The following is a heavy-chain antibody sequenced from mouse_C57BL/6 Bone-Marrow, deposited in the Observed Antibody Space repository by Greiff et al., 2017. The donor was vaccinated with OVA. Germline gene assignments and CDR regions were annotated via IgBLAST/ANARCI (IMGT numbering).Heavy chain of an antibody. CDR2: IHPNSGST. Sequence: QVQLQQPGAELVKPGASVKLSCKASGYTFTSYWMHWVKQRPGQGLEWIGMIHPNSGSTNYNEKFKSKATLTVDKSSSTAYMQRSSLTSEDSAVYYCARWGLRRSWFAYWGQGTLVTVSA. V-gene: IGHV1-64*01. J-gene: IGHJ3*01. CDR3: ARWGLRRSWFAY. D-gene: IGHD2-4*01. CDR1: GYTFTSYW.